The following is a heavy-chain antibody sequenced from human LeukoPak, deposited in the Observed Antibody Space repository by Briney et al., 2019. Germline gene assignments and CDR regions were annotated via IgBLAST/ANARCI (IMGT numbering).Heavy chain of an antibody. V-gene: IGHV3-48*02. D-gene: IGHD2-8*01. CDR1: GFTFSPYS. CDR3: ASSNGHLDH. J-gene: IGHJ4*02. Sequence: GGSLRLSCAASGFTFSPYSMNWVRQAPGKGLEWVSYITGSSTTMYGDSVRGRFTISRDNAKNSLYLQMNSLRDEDTAVYYCASSNGHLDHWGQGTLVTVSS. CDR2: ITGSSTT.